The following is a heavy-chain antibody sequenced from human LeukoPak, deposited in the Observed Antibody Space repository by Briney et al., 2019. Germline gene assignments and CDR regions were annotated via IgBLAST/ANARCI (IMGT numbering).Heavy chain of an antibody. D-gene: IGHD6-13*01. CDR1: GFTFSSYG. CDR3: AGDVLGIAAARLFDY. Sequence: PGGSLRLSCAASGFTFSSYGMHWVRQAPGKGLEWVAVISYDGSNKYYADSVKGRFTISRDNSKNTLYLQMNSLRAEDTAVYYCAGDVLGIAAARLFDYWGQGTLVTVSS. J-gene: IGHJ4*02. V-gene: IGHV3-30*03. CDR2: ISYDGSNK.